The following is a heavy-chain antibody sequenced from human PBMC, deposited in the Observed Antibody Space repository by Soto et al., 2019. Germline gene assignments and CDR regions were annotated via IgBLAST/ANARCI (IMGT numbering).Heavy chain of an antibody. V-gene: IGHV3-30*04. CDR1: GFTFSSCA. J-gene: IGHJ4*02. D-gene: IGHD3-10*01. CDR2: ISHDGTNK. Sequence: GGSLRLSCAASGFTFSSCAMHWVRQAPGKGLEWVAVISHDGTNKYYADSVKGRFTISRDNSKNTVYLQMNSLRGEDTAVFHCARDMGSTPFDYCGQGMVVTVSS. CDR3: ARDMGSTPFDY.